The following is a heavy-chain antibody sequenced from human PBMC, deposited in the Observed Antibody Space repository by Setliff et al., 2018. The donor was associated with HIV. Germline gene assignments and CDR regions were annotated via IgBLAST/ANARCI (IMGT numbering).Heavy chain of an antibody. J-gene: IGHJ4*02. CDR3: AKDVARRLAAIGRRGFFDS. D-gene: IGHD6-13*01. Sequence: PGGSLRLSCAASGFTFSSYAMHWVRQAPGKGLEWVAFLRFDGSNQYYADSVKGRFTISRDNSRNTLYLQMHSLTPEDTAVYYCAKDVARRLAAIGRRGFFDSWGQGTLVTVS. V-gene: IGHV3-30*02. CDR2: LRFDGSNQ. CDR1: GFTFSSYA.